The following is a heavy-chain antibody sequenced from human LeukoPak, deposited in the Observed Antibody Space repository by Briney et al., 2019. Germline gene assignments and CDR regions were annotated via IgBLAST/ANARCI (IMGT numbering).Heavy chain of an antibody. V-gene: IGHV3-20*04. Sequence: GGSLRLSCAASGFTFDDYGMSWVRQAPGKGLEWVSGINWNGGSTGYADSVKGRFTISRDNAKNSLYLQMDSLRAEDTALYYCARFRGSGYYDSFDYWGQGTLVTVSS. CDR1: GFTFDDYG. J-gene: IGHJ4*02. CDR3: ARFRGSGYYDSFDY. CDR2: INWNGGST. D-gene: IGHD3-22*01.